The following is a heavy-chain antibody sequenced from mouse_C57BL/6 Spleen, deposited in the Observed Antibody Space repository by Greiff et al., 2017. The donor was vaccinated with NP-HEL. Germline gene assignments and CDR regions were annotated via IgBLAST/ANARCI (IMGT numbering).Heavy chain of an antibody. CDR3: ARVTTVVEDY. D-gene: IGHD1-1*01. CDR1: GYTFTSYW. V-gene: IGHV1-61*01. J-gene: IGHJ2*01. CDR2: IYPSDSET. Sequence: QVQLQQPGAELVRPGSSVKLSCKASGYTFTSYWMDWVKQRPGQGLEWIGNIYPSDSETHYNQKFKDKATLTVDKSSSTAYMQLSSLTSEDSAVYYCARVTTVVEDYWGKGTTLTVSS.